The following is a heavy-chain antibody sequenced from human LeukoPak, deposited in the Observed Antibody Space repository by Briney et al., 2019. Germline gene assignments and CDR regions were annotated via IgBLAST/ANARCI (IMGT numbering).Heavy chain of an antibody. V-gene: IGHV4-31*01. CDR1: GGSISSGDYC. D-gene: IGHD1/OR15-1a*01. CDR3: VRSKNREQCSFDY. J-gene: IGHJ4*02. Sequence: SQTLSLTCTVAGGSISSGDYCWTWIRQHPGKGLEWIGYINYNGGTYYNPSLKRQFTISTDTSKNQFSLQLTSVTAADTAMYYCVRSKNREQCSFDYWGQGVLVTVSS. CDR2: INYNGGT.